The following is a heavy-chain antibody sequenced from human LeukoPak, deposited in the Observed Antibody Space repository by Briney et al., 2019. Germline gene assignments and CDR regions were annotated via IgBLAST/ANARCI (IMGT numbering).Heavy chain of an antibody. CDR1: GGSINSYH. CDR3: ARGLRVGSSGY. J-gene: IGHJ4*02. D-gene: IGHD3-16*01. Sequence: SETLSLTCNVSGGSINSYHWSWIRQPPGKGLEWIGYIYYSGSSNYNPSFKSRVTISVDTSMSQISLKLSSLTAADTAVYYCARGLRVGSSGYWGQGTLLTVSS. V-gene: IGHV4-59*12. CDR2: IYYSGSS.